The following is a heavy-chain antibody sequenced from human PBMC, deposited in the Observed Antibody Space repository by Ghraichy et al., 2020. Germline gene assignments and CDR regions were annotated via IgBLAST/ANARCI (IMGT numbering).Heavy chain of an antibody. D-gene: IGHD1-26*01. CDR1: GFTFDDYT. CDR3: ARVRGSFHSDY. J-gene: IGHJ4*02. V-gene: IGHV3-43*01. Sequence: GESMNISCAASGFTFDDYTMHWVRQAPGKGLEWVSLISWDGGSTYYADSVKGRFTISRDNAKNSLYLQMNSLRDEDTALYYCARVRGSFHSDYWGPGTLVTVSS. CDR2: ISWDGGST.